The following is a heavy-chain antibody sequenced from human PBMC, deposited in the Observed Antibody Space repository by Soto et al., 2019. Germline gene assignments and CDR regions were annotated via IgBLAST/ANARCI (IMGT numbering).Heavy chain of an antibody. J-gene: IGHJ4*02. D-gene: IGHD3-10*01. CDR3: AKVSNYGSGAFDY. CDR1: GFTFSSYA. CDR2: ISGSGASS. Sequence: EVQLLESGGGLVQPGGSLRLSCAASGFTFSSYAMTWVRQAPGKGLEWVSGISGSGASSNYADSVRGRFSFSRDNSKNTLYLQMNSLRAEDTAVYYCAKVSNYGSGAFDYWGQGTLVTVSS. V-gene: IGHV3-23*01.